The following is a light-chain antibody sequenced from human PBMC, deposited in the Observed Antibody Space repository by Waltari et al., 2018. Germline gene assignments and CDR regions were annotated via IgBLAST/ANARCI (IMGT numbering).Light chain of an antibody. CDR2: DAS. Sequence: DIQLTQSPSFLSASIGDRVIITCRASQGISSFLAWYQHKPGKAPNLLIYDASTLQNGVPSRFSGSGSGAEFTLTISSLQPEDFATYYCQQFNSYPRTFGQGTKVQIK. CDR3: QQFNSYPRT. CDR1: QGISSF. V-gene: IGKV1-9*01. J-gene: IGKJ2*01.